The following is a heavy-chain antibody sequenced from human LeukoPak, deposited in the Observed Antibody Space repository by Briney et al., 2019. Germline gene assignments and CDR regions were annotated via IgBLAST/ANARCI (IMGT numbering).Heavy chain of an antibody. CDR3: ARDNSVGNTAWWFDL. D-gene: IGHD1-26*01. J-gene: IGHJ5*02. CDR1: GYTFTGHY. CDR2: INPSGSST. Sequence: ASVKVSCKASGYTFTGHYMHWVRQAPGQGLEWMGLINPSGSSTIYAQKFQGRVTMTRDMSTSTDYMELSSLRSDDTAVYYCARDNSVGNTAWWFDLWGQGTLVTVSS. V-gene: IGHV1-46*01.